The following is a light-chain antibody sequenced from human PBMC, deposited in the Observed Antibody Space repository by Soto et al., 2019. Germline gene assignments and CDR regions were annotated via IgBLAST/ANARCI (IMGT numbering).Light chain of an antibody. J-gene: IGKJ1*01. CDR2: GAS. CDR3: QQYGSSGT. V-gene: IGKV3-20*01. CDR1: QTVSSNY. Sequence: EIMLTQSPDTLSLSQGERATLSCRASQTVSSNYLAWFQQRPGQAPRLLIYGASTRAAGIPDRFSGSGSGTDFTLTISRLEPEDFAVYYCQQYGSSGTFGQGTKVDIK.